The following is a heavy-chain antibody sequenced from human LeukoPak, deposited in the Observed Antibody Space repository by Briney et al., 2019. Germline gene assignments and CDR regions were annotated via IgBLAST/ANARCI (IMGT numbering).Heavy chain of an antibody. D-gene: IGHD3-10*01. V-gene: IGHV3-7*01. J-gene: IGHJ3*01. CDR1: GFTFSKYW. CDR3: ARDKEEMVRAPYAFGL. Sequence: GGSLRLSCAASGFTFSKYWMTWVRQAPGKGLGWGSNIKKDGSEIYYVDSVRGRFTISRDNAKNSLYLQMNSLRAEDTAVYYCARDKEEMVRAPYAFGLWGQGTMVTVSS. CDR2: IKKDGSEI.